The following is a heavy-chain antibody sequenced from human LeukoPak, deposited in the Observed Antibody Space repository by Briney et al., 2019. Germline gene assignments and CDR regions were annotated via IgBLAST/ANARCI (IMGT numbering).Heavy chain of an antibody. J-gene: IGHJ6*03. V-gene: IGHV4-59*01. CDR3: ARAPERWYSYGSYTYYYMDV. CDR2: ISYSGST. Sequence: PSETLSLTCTVSGGSISSYYWNWIRQPPGKGLEWIGSISYSGSTNYNPSLESRVTISVGTSKNQISLKLSSVTAADTTVYYCARAPERWYSYGSYTYYYMDVWGKGTTVTVSS. D-gene: IGHD5-18*01. CDR1: GGSISSYY.